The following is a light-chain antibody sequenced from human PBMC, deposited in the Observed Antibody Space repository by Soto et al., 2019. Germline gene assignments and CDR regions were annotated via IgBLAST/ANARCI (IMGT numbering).Light chain of an antibody. CDR1: GGSVASNY. V-gene: IGLV6-57*02. Sequence: NFMLTQPHSVSQSPGKTVTISCTGSGGSVASNYVQWYQQRPGSAPTTVIYEDDHRPSGVPDRFSGSIDSSSNSASLTISGLKTEDEADYYCQSYDNNNPVVFGGGTKLTVL. CDR2: EDD. CDR3: QSYDNNNPVV. J-gene: IGLJ2*01.